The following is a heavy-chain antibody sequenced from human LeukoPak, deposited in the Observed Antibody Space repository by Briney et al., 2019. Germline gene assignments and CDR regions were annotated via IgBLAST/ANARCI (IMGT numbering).Heavy chain of an antibody. CDR2: ISTSISYI. V-gene: IGHV3-21*01. CDR3: AGGSSSWYVH. CDR1: GFTFSSYS. J-gene: IGHJ4*02. Sequence: GGSLRLSCAASGFTFSSYSMNWVRQAPGKGLEGVSSISTSISYIYYADSVKGRFTISRDNAKNSLYLQMNSLRAEDTAVYYCAGGSSSWYVHWGQGTLVTVSS. D-gene: IGHD6-13*01.